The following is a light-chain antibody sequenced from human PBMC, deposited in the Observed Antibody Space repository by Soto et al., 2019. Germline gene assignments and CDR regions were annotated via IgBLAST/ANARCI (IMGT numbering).Light chain of an antibody. Sequence: EVVLTQSPGTLSLSPGERATLSCRASQSVSNNYFAWYQQKPGQAPRLLIFGSSDMATGIPDRFSGSGSGTDFNLTISRLEPDDFAVYYCQQYGSSPPYTFGQGTKLEIK. CDR1: QSVSNNY. CDR2: GSS. CDR3: QQYGSSPPYT. J-gene: IGKJ2*01. V-gene: IGKV3-20*01.